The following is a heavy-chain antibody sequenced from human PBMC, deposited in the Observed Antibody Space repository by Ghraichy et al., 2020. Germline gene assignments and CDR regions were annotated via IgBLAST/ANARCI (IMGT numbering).Heavy chain of an antibody. V-gene: IGHV4-39*01. CDR1: GGAVSSSSYY. D-gene: IGHD4-23*01. Sequence: SQTLSLTCNVSGGAVSSSSYYWAWIRQPAGKGLEWIGDIYYMGGTNYNPSLKSRVTMSIDTSKSQFSLKLSSVTAADTAVYYCARRRGVTPPCWFDPWGQGTRVTVSS. J-gene: IGHJ5*02. CDR2: IYYMGGT. CDR3: ARRRGVTPPCWFDP.